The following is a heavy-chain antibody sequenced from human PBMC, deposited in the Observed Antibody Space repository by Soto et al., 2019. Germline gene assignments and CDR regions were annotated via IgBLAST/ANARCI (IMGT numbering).Heavy chain of an antibody. Sequence: GASVKVSCKASGYTFTSYAMHWVRQAPGQGLEWMGWISAYNGNTNYAQKLQGRVTMTTDTSTSTAYMELRSLRSDDTAVYYCAREIQFYCSGGSCYSRSDAFDIWGQGTMVTVSS. J-gene: IGHJ3*02. D-gene: IGHD2-15*01. CDR1: GYTFTSYA. CDR2: ISAYNGNT. CDR3: AREIQFYCSGGSCYSRSDAFDI. V-gene: IGHV1-18*01.